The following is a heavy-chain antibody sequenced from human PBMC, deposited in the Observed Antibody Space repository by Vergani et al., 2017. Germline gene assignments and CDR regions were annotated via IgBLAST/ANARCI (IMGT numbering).Heavy chain of an antibody. V-gene: IGHV1-18*01. D-gene: IGHD6-13*01. Sequence: QVQLVQSGAEVKKPGASVKVSCKASGYTFTSYGISWVRQAPGQGLEWMGWISAYNGNTNYAQKLQGRVTMTTDTSTSTAYMEVRSLRSDDTAVYYCAEEDSSSWYVVSPVRDNYLDYWGQGTLVTVSS. J-gene: IGHJ4*02. CDR1: GYTFTSYG. CDR2: ISAYNGNT. CDR3: AEEDSSSWYVVSPVRDNYLDY.